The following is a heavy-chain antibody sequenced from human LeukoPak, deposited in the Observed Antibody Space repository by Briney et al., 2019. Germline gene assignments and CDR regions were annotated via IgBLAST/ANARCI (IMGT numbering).Heavy chain of an antibody. CDR1: GGSISSSSYY. V-gene: IGHV4-39*07. D-gene: IGHD6-13*01. Sequence: SETLSLTCTVSGGSISSSSYYWGWIRQPPGKGLEWIGSIYYSGSTYYNPSLKSRVTISVDTSKNQFSLKLSSVTAADTAVYYCAREWGMDGSSWYSLNYFDYWGQGTLVTVSS. CDR2: IYYSGST. J-gene: IGHJ4*02. CDR3: AREWGMDGSSWYSLNYFDY.